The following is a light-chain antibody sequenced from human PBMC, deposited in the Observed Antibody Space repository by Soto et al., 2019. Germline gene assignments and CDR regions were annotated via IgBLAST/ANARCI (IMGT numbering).Light chain of an antibody. V-gene: IGKV3-20*01. CDR1: QSVSSTY. Sequence: EIVLTQSPGTLSLSPGERATLSCRASQSVSSTYLAWYQQKPGQAPRLLIYGASSRATGIPDRFSGSGSGTXXXXXLXXXEPEDFAVXYCQLYGSSPLYTFGQGTKLEIK. CDR3: QLYGSSPLYT. J-gene: IGKJ2*01. CDR2: GAS.